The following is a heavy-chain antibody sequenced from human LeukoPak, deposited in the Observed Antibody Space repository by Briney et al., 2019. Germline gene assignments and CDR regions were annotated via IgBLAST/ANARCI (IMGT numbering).Heavy chain of an antibody. Sequence: GGSLRLSCATSGFTFNIYWMQWVRQVPGKGLVWVSRIDSNGGGATYADSVKGRFTTSRDNGNNTMYLQMNSLRAEDTAIYYCAGAKYSSRWSLDYWGQGALVTVSS. V-gene: IGHV3-74*03. CDR3: AGAKYSSRWSLDY. J-gene: IGHJ4*02. CDR1: GFTFNIYW. CDR2: IDSNGGGA. D-gene: IGHD6-13*01.